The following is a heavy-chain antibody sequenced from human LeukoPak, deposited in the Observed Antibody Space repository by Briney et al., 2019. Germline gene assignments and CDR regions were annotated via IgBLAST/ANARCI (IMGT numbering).Heavy chain of an antibody. CDR2: IYYSGST. CDR1: GGSISSGGYY. CDR3: ARASLAHSFGYDS. J-gene: IGHJ5*01. V-gene: IGHV4-31*03. Sequence: SETLSLTCNVSGGSISSGGYYWSWIRQHPGKGLEWIGYIYYSGSTYYNPSLKSRVTISVDTSNNQFSLKLNSVTAADTAVYYCARASLAHSFGYDSWGQGTLVTVSS. D-gene: IGHD5-18*01.